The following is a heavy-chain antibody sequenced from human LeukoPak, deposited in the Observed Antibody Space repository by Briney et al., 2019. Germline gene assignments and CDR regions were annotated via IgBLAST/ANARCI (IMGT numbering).Heavy chain of an antibody. CDR2: ISAYNGNT. CDR3: ASGYGSGYYYGMDV. V-gene: IGHV1-18*01. CDR1: GYTFTSYG. J-gene: IGHJ6*02. Sequence: ASVKVSRKASGYTFTSYGISWVRQAPGQGLEWMGWISAYNGNTNYAQKLQGRVTMTTDTSTSTAYMELRSLRSDDTAVYYCASGYGSGYYYGMDVWGQGTTVTVSS. D-gene: IGHD3-10*01.